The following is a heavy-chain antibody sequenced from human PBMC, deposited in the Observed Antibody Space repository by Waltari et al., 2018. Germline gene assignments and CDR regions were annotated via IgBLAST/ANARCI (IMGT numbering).Heavy chain of an antibody. V-gene: IGHV3-23*03. CDR2: IYSGGSK. J-gene: IGHJ4*01. CDR3: AKGRCSGGSGYSDY. Sequence: EVQLLESGGGLVQPGGSMRLSCAASGFTFSSYAMSCVRQDPGKGLEWVSVIYSGGSKYDAESVKGRFTISRDNSKNTLYLQMNSLRAEDTAVYYCAKGRCSGGSGYSDYWGQGTLVTVSS. CDR1: GFTFSSYA. D-gene: IGHD2-15*01.